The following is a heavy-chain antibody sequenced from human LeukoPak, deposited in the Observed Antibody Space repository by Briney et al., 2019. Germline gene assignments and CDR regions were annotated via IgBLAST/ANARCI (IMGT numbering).Heavy chain of an antibody. CDR2: INWNGGST. Sequence: GGSLRLSCAASGFTLDEYGMSWVRQVPGKGLEWVSGINWNGGSTGYADSVKGRFTISRDNAKNSLYLQMNSLRAEDTALYYCARTWAHYYYFDLWGRGTLVTVSS. CDR1: GFTLDEYG. V-gene: IGHV3-20*04. D-gene: IGHD7-27*01. CDR3: ARTWAHYYYFDL. J-gene: IGHJ2*01.